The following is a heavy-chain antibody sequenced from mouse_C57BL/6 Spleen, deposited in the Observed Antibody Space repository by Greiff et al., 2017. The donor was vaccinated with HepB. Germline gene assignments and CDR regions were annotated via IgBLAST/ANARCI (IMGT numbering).Heavy chain of an antibody. Sequence: DVHLVESGGGLVKPGGSLKLSCAASGFTFSSYAMSWVRQTPEKRLEWVATISAGGSYTYYPDNVKGRFTLSRDNDKNNLYLQMSHLKAEDTAMYYCARAPADSNCLYYYAMDYWGQGTSVTVSS. CDR3: ARAPADSNCLYYYAMDY. D-gene: IGHD2-5*01. CDR2: ISAGGSYT. CDR1: GFTFSSYA. V-gene: IGHV5-4*01. J-gene: IGHJ4*01.